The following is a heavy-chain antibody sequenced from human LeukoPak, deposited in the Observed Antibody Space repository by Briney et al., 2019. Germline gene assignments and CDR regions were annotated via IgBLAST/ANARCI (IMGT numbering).Heavy chain of an antibody. CDR2: ISAYNGNT. J-gene: IGHJ6*03. D-gene: IGHD2-15*01. CDR1: GYTFTSYG. V-gene: IGHV1-18*01. CDR3: ARVGVRDDRVVVVAGAFSNYYYYMDV. Sequence: ASVKVSCKASGYTFTSYGISWVRQAPGQGLEWMGWISAYNGNTNYAQKLQGRVTMTTDTSTSTAYMELRSLRSDDTAVYYCARVGVRDDRVVVVAGAFSNYYYYMDVWGKGTTVTVSS.